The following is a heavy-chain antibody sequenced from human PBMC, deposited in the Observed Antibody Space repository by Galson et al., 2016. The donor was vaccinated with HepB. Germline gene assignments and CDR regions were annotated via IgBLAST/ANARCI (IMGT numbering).Heavy chain of an antibody. Sequence: SVKVSCKASGYTFTSYDINWVRQATGQGLEWMGWMNPNSDNSGYAKRFQGRVTMTRHTSMSTAYMELSSLRSDDTAVYFCARGRGISYYGFWSGYSLDYWGQGTLVTVSS. CDR3: ARGRGISYYGFWSGYSLDY. CDR2: MNPNSDNS. J-gene: IGHJ4*02. V-gene: IGHV1-8*01. D-gene: IGHD3-3*01. CDR1: GYTFTSYD.